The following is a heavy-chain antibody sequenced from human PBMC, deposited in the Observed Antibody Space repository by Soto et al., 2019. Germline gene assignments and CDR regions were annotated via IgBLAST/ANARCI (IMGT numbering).Heavy chain of an antibody. J-gene: IGHJ4*02. Sequence: QVQLVQSGAEVKKPGSSVKVSCKASGGTFSSYTISWVRQAPGQGLEWMGRIIPILGIANYAQKFQGRVTITADKSTSTAYMELSSLGSEDTAVYYWAIDPYSSSAVVWGQGTLVTVSS. CDR1: GGTFSSYT. CDR2: IIPILGIA. CDR3: AIDPYSSSAVV. V-gene: IGHV1-69*08. D-gene: IGHD6-13*01.